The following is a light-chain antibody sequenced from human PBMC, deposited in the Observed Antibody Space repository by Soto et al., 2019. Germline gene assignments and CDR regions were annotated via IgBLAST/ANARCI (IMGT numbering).Light chain of an antibody. J-gene: IGKJ1*01. CDR1: ESLLHRNGQNY. Sequence: DIVMTQSPLSLPVTPGEPASISCRSSESLLHRNGQNYVDWYLQKPGQSPQVLIYLGSNRASGVPDRFSGSGSGTYFTLKISRVEAEDAGVYYCMQALQIPWTFGQGTKVELK. CDR3: MQALQIPWT. CDR2: LGS. V-gene: IGKV2-28*01.